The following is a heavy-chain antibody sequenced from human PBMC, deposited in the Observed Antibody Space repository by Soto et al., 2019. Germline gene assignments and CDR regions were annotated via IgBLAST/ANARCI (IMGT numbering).Heavy chain of an antibody. CDR3: AKDRDYPRDQFHY. CDR2: ISANGQGI. V-gene: IGHV3-23*01. J-gene: IGHJ4*02. D-gene: IGHD2-2*01. Sequence: VGSVRLSCTASGFTFTYYAFSWVRQAPGKGLEWVSAISANGQGIYYADSVRGRFTISRDNSKNTVFLHMDSLRAEDTAVYYCAKDRDYPRDQFHYWGQGTLVTVSS. CDR1: GFTFTYYA.